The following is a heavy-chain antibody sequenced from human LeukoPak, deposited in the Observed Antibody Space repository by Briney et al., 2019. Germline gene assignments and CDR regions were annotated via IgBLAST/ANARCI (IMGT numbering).Heavy chain of an antibody. J-gene: IGHJ4*02. V-gene: IGHV1-24*01. CDR1: GYTPTELS. Sequence: ASVKVSCKVSGYTPTELSMHWVRQAPGKGLEWMGGFDPEDGETIYAQKFQGRVTMTEDTSTDTAYMELSSLRSEDTAVYYCATDRMPYGSGSYYLCYWGQGTLVTVSS. CDR2: FDPEDGET. CDR3: ATDRMPYGSGSYYLCY. D-gene: IGHD3-10*01.